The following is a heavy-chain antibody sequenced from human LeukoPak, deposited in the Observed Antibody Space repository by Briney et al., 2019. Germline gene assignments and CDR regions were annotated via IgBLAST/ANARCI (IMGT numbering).Heavy chain of an antibody. J-gene: IGHJ4*02. D-gene: IGHD1-7*01. CDR2: ISGSGGST. CDR1: GFTFRIYA. V-gene: IGHV3-23*01. CDR3: AKDSLNWNYGPFDY. Sequence: GGSLRLSCAASGFTFRIYAMSWVRQAPGKGLECVSAISGSGGSTYYADSVKGRFTISRDNSKNTLYLQMNSLRAEDTAVYYCAKDSLNWNYGPFDYWGQGTLVNVSS.